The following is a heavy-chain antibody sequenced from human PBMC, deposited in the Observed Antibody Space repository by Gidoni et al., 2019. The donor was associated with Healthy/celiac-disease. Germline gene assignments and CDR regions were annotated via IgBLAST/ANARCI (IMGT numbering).Heavy chain of an antibody. CDR2: IWYDGSNK. V-gene: IGHV3-33*01. CDR1: GCTFRSYG. J-gene: IGHJ4*02. CDR3: ARDIVGATGLDY. D-gene: IGHD1-26*01. Sequence: VQLVESGGGVVQPGSSLRLSCAASGCTFRSYGMHWVRQAPGKGLEWVAVIWYDGSNKYYADSVKGRFTISRDNSKNTLYLQMNSLRAEDTAVYYCARDIVGATGLDYWGQGTLVTVSS.